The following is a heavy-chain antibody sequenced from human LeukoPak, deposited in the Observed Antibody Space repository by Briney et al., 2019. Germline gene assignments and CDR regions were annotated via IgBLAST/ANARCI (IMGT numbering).Heavy chain of an antibody. CDR1: GGSISSGDYY. V-gene: IGHV4-30-4*01. J-gene: IGHJ4*02. Sequence: SRTLSLTCTVSGGSISSGDYYWSWIRQPPGKGLEWIGYIYYSGSTYYNPSLKSRVTISVDTSKNQFSLKLSSVTAADTAVYYCARSMGATPVDYWGQGTLVTVSS. CDR3: ARSMGATPVDY. CDR2: IYYSGST. D-gene: IGHD1-26*01.